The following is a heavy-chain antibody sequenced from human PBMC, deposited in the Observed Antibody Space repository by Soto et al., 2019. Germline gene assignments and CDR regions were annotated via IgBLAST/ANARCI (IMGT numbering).Heavy chain of an antibody. D-gene: IGHD3-3*01. V-gene: IGHV1-8*01. J-gene: IGHJ3*02. CDR2: MNPNSGNT. CDR1: GYTFTSYD. Sequence: GASVKVSCKASGYTFTSYDINWVRQATGQGLEWMGWMNPNSGNTGYAQKFQGRVTMTRNTSISTAYMELSSLRSEDTAVYYCARAVPFPIRFLEWLGNENLFDIWGKGTMVTVSS. CDR3: ARAVPFPIRFLEWLGNENLFDI.